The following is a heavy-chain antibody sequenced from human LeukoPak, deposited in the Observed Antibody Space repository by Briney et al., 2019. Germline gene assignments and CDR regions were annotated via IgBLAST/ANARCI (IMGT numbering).Heavy chain of an antibody. CDR3: ARGASDLTMIVVVITTEFDY. J-gene: IGHJ4*02. Sequence: ASVKVSCKASGYTFTSYYMHWVRQAPGQGLEWMGIINPSGGSTSYAQKFQGRVTITRDTSASTAYMELSSLRSEDTAVYYCARGASDLTMIVVVITTEFDYWGQGTLVTVSS. V-gene: IGHV1-46*01. CDR1: GYTFTSYY. CDR2: INPSGGST. D-gene: IGHD3-22*01.